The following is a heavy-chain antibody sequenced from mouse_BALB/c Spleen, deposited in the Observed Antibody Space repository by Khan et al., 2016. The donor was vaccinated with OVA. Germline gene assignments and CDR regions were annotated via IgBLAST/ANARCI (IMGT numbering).Heavy chain of an antibody. J-gene: IGHJ2*01. CDR1: GYTFINYW. CDR2: INPSTGYT. D-gene: IGHD1-1*01. V-gene: IGHV1-7*01. Sequence: QIQLVQSGAELAKPWASVKMSCKASGYTFINYWILWVQQRPGQGLEWIGYINPSTGYTEYKQNFKDKATLTADKSSSTAYMQLSSLTSKDSAVYYCERNDLRWDFDYWGQGTTLTVSS. CDR3: ERNDLRWDFDY.